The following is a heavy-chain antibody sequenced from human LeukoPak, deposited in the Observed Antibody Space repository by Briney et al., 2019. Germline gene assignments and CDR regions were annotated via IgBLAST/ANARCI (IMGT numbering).Heavy chain of an antibody. J-gene: IGHJ6*02. V-gene: IGHV4-4*07. CDR2: IYTSGST. CDR1: GVSISSYY. CDR3: ARALRARITGTTASVYGMNV. Sequence: SETLSLTCTVSGVSISSYYWSWIRQPAGKGLEWIGRIYTSGSTNYNPSLKSRVIMSVDTSKNQFSLKLSSVNAADTAVYYCARALRARITGTTASVYGMNVWGQGTTVTVSS. D-gene: IGHD1-20*01.